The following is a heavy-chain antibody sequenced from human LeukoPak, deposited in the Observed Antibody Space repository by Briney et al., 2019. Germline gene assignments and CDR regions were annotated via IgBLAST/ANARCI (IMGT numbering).Heavy chain of an antibody. CDR2: ISWNSGSI. D-gene: IGHD2-15*01. V-gene: IGHV3-9*01. Sequence: GGSLRLSCAASGFTFDDYAMHWVRQAPGKGLEWVSGISWNSGSIGYADSVKGRFTISRDNAKNSLYLQMNSLRAEDTALYYCAKDNTKYCSGGSCDYGMDVWGQGTTVTVSS. CDR1: GFTFDDYA. J-gene: IGHJ6*02. CDR3: AKDNTKYCSGGSCDYGMDV.